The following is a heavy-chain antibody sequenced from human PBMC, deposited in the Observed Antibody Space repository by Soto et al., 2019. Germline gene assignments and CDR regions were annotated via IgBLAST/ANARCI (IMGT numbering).Heavy chain of an antibody. J-gene: IGHJ4*02. CDR1: GFTFSSYA. Sequence: GSLRLSCAASGFTFSSYAMHWVRQAPGKGLEWVAVISYDGSNKYYADSVKGRFTISRDNSKNTLYLLMNSLRAEDTAVYYCARAERNYYFDYWGQGTLVTVSS. V-gene: IGHV3-30-3*01. CDR3: ARAERNYYFDY. CDR2: ISYDGSNK.